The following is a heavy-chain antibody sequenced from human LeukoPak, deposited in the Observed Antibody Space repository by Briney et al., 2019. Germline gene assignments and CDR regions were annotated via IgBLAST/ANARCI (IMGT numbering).Heavy chain of an antibody. Sequence: SEALSLTCTVSGGSISISSDYWGWIRQPPGKGLEWIGDIYYSGSTYFNPSLTSRGAIFVDTAKKQLSLKLSSVTAADTAVYYCASHYTNSGYFDYWGQGTLVTVSS. J-gene: IGHJ4*02. D-gene: IGHD2-2*02. CDR2: IYYSGST. CDR1: GGSISISSDY. CDR3: ASHYTNSGYFDY. V-gene: IGHV4-39*01.